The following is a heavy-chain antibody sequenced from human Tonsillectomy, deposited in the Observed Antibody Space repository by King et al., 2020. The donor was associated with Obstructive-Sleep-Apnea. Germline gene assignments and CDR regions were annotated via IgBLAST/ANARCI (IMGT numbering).Heavy chain of an antibody. D-gene: IGHD3-10*01. CDR3: ATDRNDYGSGSLFDAFEV. CDR2: ISWNGGSI. CDR1: GFMFDDYA. Sequence: VQLVESGGGLVQPGRSLRLSCAVSGFMFDDYAMHWVRRAPGKGLEWVSGISWNGGSIGYEDSVKGGFTIYRDNVEKSLYLQMNSLRAEDTAVYYCATDRNDYGSGSLFDAFEVWGQGTMVTVSS. V-gene: IGHV3-9*01. J-gene: IGHJ3*01.